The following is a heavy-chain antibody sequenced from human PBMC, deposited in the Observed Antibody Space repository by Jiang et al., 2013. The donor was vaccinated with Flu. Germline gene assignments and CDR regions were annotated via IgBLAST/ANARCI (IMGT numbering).Heavy chain of an antibody. J-gene: IGHJ6*04. CDR2: ISAYNGNT. Sequence: GAEVKKPGASVKVSCKASGYTFTSYGISWVRQAPGQGLEWMGWISAYNGNTNYAQKLQGRVTMTTDTSTSTAYMELRSLRSDDTAVYYCARDRGAANLDTAMVNYYYYYGMDVWGKGTTVTVSS. CDR1: GYTFTSYG. CDR3: ARDRGAANLDTAMVNYYYYYGMDV. V-gene: IGHV1-18*01. D-gene: IGHD5-18*01.